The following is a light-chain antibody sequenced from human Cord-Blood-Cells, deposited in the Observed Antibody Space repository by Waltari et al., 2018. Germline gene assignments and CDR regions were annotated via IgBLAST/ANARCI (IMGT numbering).Light chain of an antibody. J-gene: IGKJ3*01. CDR3: QQRFT. Sequence: EIVFTQSPATLSLSPGERATLSCRASPGVSSYLAWYQQQPGQAPRLLIYDASNRATGIPARFSGSGPGTDFTLTISSLEPEDFAVYYCQQRFTFGPGTKVDIK. CDR1: PGVSSY. V-gene: IGKV3D-11*01. CDR2: DAS.